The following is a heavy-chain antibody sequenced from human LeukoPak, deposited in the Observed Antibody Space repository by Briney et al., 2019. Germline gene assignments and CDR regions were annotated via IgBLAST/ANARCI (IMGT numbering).Heavy chain of an antibody. CDR2: ISSSGSTI. J-gene: IGHJ4*02. Sequence: GGSLRLSCAASGFTFSSYEMNWVRQAPGKGLEWVSYISSSGSTIYYADSVKGRFTISRDNSKNTLYLQMNSLRAGDTAVYYCAKAMGATLFDYWGQGTLVTVSS. CDR1: GFTFSSYE. D-gene: IGHD1-26*01. CDR3: AKAMGATLFDY. V-gene: IGHV3-48*03.